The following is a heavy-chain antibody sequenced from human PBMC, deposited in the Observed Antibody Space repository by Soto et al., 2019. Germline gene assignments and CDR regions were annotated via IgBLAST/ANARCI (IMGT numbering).Heavy chain of an antibody. Sequence: EVQLVESGGGLVQPGGSLRLSCAASAFTFRNYWMSWVRQAPGKGLEWVANIKQDGSEKYYVDAVKGRFTISRDNAKRALYRPINSLRAEGTAVSYCAIVDCSSICCYGDYSNYGMDVWGQGTTVTVS. V-gene: IGHV3-7*05. CDR2: IKQDGSEK. J-gene: IGHJ6*02. CDR1: AFTFRNYW. D-gene: IGHD2-2*01. CDR3: AIVDCSSICCYGDYSNYGMDV.